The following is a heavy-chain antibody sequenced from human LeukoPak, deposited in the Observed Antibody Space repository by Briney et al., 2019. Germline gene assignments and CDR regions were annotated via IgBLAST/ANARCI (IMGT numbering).Heavy chain of an antibody. CDR3: ATVGELLGRYYFDY. CDR2: IYSSGTT. D-gene: IGHD1-26*01. J-gene: IGHJ4*02. Sequence: PGGSLILSCAASGFTVSSNYMSWVRQAPGKGLEWVSVIYSSGTTYYADSVKGRFTISRDNSKNTLYLQMNSLRAEDTAVYYCATVGELLGRYYFDYWGQGTLVTVSS. CDR1: GFTVSSNY. V-gene: IGHV3-53*01.